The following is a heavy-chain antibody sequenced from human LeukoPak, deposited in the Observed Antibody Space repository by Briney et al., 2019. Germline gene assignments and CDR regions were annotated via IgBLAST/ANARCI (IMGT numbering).Heavy chain of an antibody. V-gene: IGHV1-2*06. CDR2: INPNSGGA. CDR3: ARDRIAMGSGGSCYGY. D-gene: IGHD2-15*01. J-gene: IGHJ4*02. CDR1: GYTFTGYY. Sequence: GASVKVSCKASGYTFTGYYMHWVRQAPGQGLEWMGRINPNSGGANYAQKFQGRVTMTRDTSISTAYMELSRLRSDDTAVYYCARDRIAMGSGGSCYGYWGQGTLVTVSS.